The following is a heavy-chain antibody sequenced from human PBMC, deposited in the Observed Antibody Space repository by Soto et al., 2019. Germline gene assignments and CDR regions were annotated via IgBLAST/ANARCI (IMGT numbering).Heavy chain of an antibody. Sequence: SETLSLTCTVSGGSISSYYWSWIRQPPGKGLEWIGYIYYSGSTNYNPSLKSRVTISVDTSKNQFSLKLSSVTAADTAVYYCATGPREVPLSDIVVDQGFDPWGQGTLVTVSS. CDR1: GGSISSYY. CDR2: IYYSGST. V-gene: IGHV4-59*08. D-gene: IGHD2-2*01. CDR3: ATGPREVPLSDIVVDQGFDP. J-gene: IGHJ5*02.